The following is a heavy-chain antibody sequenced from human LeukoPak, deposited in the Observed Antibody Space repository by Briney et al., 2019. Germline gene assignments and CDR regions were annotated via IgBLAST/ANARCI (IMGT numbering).Heavy chain of an antibody. J-gene: IGHJ3*02. CDR1: AFAVSSNY. D-gene: IGHD1-26*01. CDR3: ARDHSGSYQRAFDI. V-gene: IGHV3-66*02. Sequence: GGSLRLSCAVSAFAVSSNYVSWVRQAPGKGLEWVSVIYGGGSTNYADSVKGRFTISRDNSKNTLYLQMNSLRAEDTAVYYCARDHSGSYQRAFDIWGQGTMVTVSS. CDR2: IYGGGST.